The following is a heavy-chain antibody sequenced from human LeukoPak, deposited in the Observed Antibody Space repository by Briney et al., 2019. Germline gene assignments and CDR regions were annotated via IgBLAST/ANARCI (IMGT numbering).Heavy chain of an antibody. J-gene: IGHJ3*01. CDR3: ARAEITSDGYNSAFDV. V-gene: IGHV1-46*01. Sequence: ASVEVSCKASGYTFTGYYIHRVRQAPGQGLEWMGIINPDNSSRHYAQQFQGRVTMTSDMSTSTVYMELGGPRSEDTAIYYCARAEITSDGYNSAFDVWGQGTMVTVSS. CDR2: INPDNSSR. D-gene: IGHD5-24*01. CDR1: GYTFTGYY.